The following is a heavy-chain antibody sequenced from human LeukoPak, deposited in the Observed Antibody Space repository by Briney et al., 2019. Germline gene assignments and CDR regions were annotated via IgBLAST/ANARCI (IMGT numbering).Heavy chain of an antibody. Sequence: SETLSLTCTVSGGSISSSSYYWGWIRQPPGKGLEWIGSAYHSGETYHNPSLKSRVTISLDTSRKQFSLNLNSVTAADTAVYYCAMTTVVTSDPYFDYWGQGTLVTVSS. V-gene: IGHV4-39*07. CDR2: AYHSGET. J-gene: IGHJ4*02. CDR3: AMTTVVTSDPYFDY. D-gene: IGHD4-23*01. CDR1: GGSISSSSYY.